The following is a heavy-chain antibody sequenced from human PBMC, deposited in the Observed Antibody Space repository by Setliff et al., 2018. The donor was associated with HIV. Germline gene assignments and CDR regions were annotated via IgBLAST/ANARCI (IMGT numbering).Heavy chain of an antibody. D-gene: IGHD3-22*01. Sequence: PSETLSLTCAVSGGSISSNWWSWVRQSPGKGLEWIGEIYHSGSTHYNPSLQSRVTISVDKSKSQFSLKLNSATAADTAVYYCGGNGYYSIDYWGQGTLVTV. CDR2: IYHSGST. J-gene: IGHJ4*02. V-gene: IGHV4-4*02. CDR1: GGSISSNW. CDR3: GGNGYYSIDY.